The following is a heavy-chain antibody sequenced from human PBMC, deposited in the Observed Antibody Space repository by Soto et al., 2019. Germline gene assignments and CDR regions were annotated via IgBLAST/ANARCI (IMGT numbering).Heavy chain of an antibody. CDR2: INHSGRT. CDR1: GGSFSGYY. J-gene: IGHJ6*02. D-gene: IGHD2-21*02. CDR3: ARVRTVTATLYYYYGMDV. V-gene: IGHV4-34*01. Sequence: PSETLSLTCAVYGGSFSGYYWSWIRQPPGKGLEWIGEINHSGRTNYNPSLKSRVTISVDTSKNQFSLKLSSVTAADTAVFYCARVRTVTATLYYYYGMDVWGQGTTVTVSS.